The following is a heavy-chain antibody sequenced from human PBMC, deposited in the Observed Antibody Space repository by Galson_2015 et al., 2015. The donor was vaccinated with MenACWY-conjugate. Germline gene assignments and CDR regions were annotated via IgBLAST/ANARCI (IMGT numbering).Heavy chain of an antibody. Sequence: SLRLSCAASGFTSGSHAMHWVRRAPGKGLEWVSTISGSGGSIYYADSVKGRFTISRDNSKNSLYLQMNSMRAEDTALYYCARDINLNSGNYWFWCFDLWGRGTPVTVSS. D-gene: IGHD1-26*01. J-gene: IGHJ2*01. CDR2: ISGSGGSI. V-gene: IGHV3-23*01. CDR1: GFTSGSHA. CDR3: ARDINLNSGNYWFWCFDL.